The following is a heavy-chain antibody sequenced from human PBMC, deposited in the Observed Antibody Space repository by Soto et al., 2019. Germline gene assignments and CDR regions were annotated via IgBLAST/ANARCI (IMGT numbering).Heavy chain of an antibody. D-gene: IGHD6-19*01. Sequence: PSETLSLTWTVSGGSISGGGYYWSWIRQPPGKGLEWIGYIYYSGSTYYNPSLKSRVTISVDTSKNQFSLKLSSVTAADTAVYYCARDPNGVAGFHWGQGTLVTVLL. CDR2: IYYSGST. CDR3: ARDPNGVAGFH. CDR1: GGSISGGGYY. J-gene: IGHJ4*02. V-gene: IGHV4-31*02.